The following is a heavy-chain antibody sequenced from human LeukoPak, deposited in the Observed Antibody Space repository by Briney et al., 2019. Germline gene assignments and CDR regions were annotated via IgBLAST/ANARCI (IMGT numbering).Heavy chain of an antibody. D-gene: IGHD3-22*01. V-gene: IGHV3-7*03. Sequence: GGSLRLSCAASGFTLNSYLMSWVRQAPGRGLEWVANIKKDGSEESYLDSVKGRFTVSRDNAKNSLYLQMNSLRAEDTAVYYCARGYYYDSSGYYPFDYWGQGTLVTVSS. CDR2: IKKDGSEE. CDR3: ARGYYYDSSGYYPFDY. J-gene: IGHJ4*02. CDR1: GFTLNSYL.